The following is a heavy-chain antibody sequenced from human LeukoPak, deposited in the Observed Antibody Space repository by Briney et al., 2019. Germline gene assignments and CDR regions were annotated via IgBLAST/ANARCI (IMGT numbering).Heavy chain of an antibody. CDR1: GGSISSYY. D-gene: IGHD2-15*01. Sequence: PSETLTLTCTVSGGSISSYYWSWIRQLPGKGLEWIGEINPSGSTNYNPSLKSRVTISVDTSKNQFSLKLSSVTAADTAVYYCARKYGSSSRYYSGGSCYEDYYYYTDVWGKGTTVTVSS. J-gene: IGHJ6*03. CDR2: INPSGST. V-gene: IGHV4-34*01. CDR3: ARKYGSSSRYYSGGSCYEDYYYYTDV.